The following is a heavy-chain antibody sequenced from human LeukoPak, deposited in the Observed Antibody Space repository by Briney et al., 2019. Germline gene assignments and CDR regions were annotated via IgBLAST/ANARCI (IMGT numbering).Heavy chain of an antibody. V-gene: IGHV4-4*02. D-gene: IGHD3-10*01. Sequence: PLETLSLTCAVSGGSISSSYWWRLVRQPPGKGLEWIGVIYHSGSTNYNPSLKSRVTISVDRSRNKFSLKLSSVTAADTAVYYCARGGGMVRSKDIWGQGTMVTVSS. CDR3: ARGGGMVRSKDI. CDR2: IYHSGST. CDR1: GGSISSSYW. J-gene: IGHJ3*02.